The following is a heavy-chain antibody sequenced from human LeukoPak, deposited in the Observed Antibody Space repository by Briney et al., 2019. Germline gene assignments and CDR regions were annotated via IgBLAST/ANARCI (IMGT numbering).Heavy chain of an antibody. Sequence: RGALRLSCVVSGSNLVDYVMSAVRPAPGRGLQWVSRINWDGGNSGYADSVKGRFTLSIDTAQNSLYLHKNNLREENTAIYICTKDVRSNWSSFVYWGPGIMVTVSS. CDR3: TKDVRSNWSSFVY. CDR2: INWDGGNS. D-gene: IGHD5-24*01. CDR1: GSNLVDYV. V-gene: IGHV3-20*01. J-gene: IGHJ4*02.